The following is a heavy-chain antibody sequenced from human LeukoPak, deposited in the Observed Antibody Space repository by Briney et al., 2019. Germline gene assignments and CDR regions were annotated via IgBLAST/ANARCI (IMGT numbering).Heavy chain of an antibody. J-gene: IGHJ5*01. CDR3: ARGATIVRVYDS. CDR2: ITSSSSAM. Sequence: GGSLRLSCAASGFTFSNYNMNWVRQAPGKGLEWVSYITSSSSAMYYADSVKGRFTISRDNAKNSLYLQMNSLRAEDTAVYYCARGATIVRVYDSWGQGTLVTASS. V-gene: IGHV3-48*04. D-gene: IGHD3-10*01. CDR1: GFTFSNYN.